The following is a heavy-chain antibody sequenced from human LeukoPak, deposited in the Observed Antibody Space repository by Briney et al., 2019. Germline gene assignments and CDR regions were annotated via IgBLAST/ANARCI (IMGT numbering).Heavy chain of an antibody. J-gene: IGHJ4*02. CDR2: ISNNGGSS. D-gene: IGHD6-13*01. CDR3: ASCIAAAGAFDY. V-gene: IGHV3-64*04. CDR1: GFTFSAYA. Sequence: GGSLRLSCSASGFTFSAYAMYWVRQAPGKGLEYVSGISNNGGSSFYADSVKGRFTISRDNSKNTLYLQMNSLRAEDTAVYYCASCIAAAGAFDYWGQGTLVTVSS.